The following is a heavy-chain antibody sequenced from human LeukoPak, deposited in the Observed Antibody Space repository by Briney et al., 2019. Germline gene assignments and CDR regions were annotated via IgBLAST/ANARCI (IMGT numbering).Heavy chain of an antibody. CDR2: MYYSGGA. CDR3: ARGGFGYSNSSDY. Sequence: PSETLSLTCTVSGGSISGYYWSWIRLPRGKGLEWIGYMYYSGGANYNPSLESRVTISVDTSKNQFSLKLNSVTAADTAVYYCARGGFGYSNSSDYWAREPWSPSPQ. J-gene: IGHJ4*02. V-gene: IGHV4-59*01. D-gene: IGHD4-11*01. CDR1: GGSISGYY.